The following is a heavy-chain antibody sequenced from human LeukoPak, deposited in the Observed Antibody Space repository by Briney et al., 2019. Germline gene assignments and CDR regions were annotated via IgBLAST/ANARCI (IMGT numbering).Heavy chain of an antibody. CDR3: ARDGMVRGVLEMGIVY. J-gene: IGHJ4*02. CDR2: INPSGGST. V-gene: IGHV1-46*01. D-gene: IGHD3-10*01. CDR1: GYTFTSYY. Sequence: ASVKVSCKASGYTFTSYYMHWVRQAPGQGLEWMGIINPSGGSTSYAQKFQGRVTMTKDTSTSTVYMELSSLRSEDTAVYYCARDGMVRGVLEMGIVYWGQGTLVTVSS.